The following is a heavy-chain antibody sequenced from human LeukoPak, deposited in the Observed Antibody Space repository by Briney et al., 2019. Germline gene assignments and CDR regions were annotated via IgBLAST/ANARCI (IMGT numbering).Heavy chain of an antibody. CDR3: AREDRANSAADY. CDR2: ISSSSSYI. V-gene: IGHV3-21*01. Sequence: GGSLRLSCAASGFTFSSYSMNWVRQAPGKGLEWVSSISSSSSYIYYADSVKGRFTISRDNAKNSLYLQMNSLRAEDTAVYYCAREDRANSAADYWGQGTLVTVSS. J-gene: IGHJ4*02. D-gene: IGHD1-26*01. CDR1: GFTFSSYS.